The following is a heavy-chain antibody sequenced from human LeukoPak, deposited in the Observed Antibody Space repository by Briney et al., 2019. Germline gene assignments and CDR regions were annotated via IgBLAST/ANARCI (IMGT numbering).Heavy chain of an antibody. Sequence: ASVKVSCKASGYTFFDYGISWVRQAPGQGLEWMGLITTYNGNTNYAQKLQGRVTMTTDTSTSTAYMELRSLRSDDTAVYYCARDGPGYSYGRWFDPWGQGTLVTVSS. CDR2: ITTYNGNT. D-gene: IGHD5-18*01. J-gene: IGHJ5*02. CDR1: GYTFFDYG. CDR3: ARDGPGYSYGRWFDP. V-gene: IGHV1-18*01.